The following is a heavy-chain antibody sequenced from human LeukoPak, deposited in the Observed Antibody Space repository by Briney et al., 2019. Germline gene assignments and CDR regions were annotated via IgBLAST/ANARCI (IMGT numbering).Heavy chain of an antibody. Sequence: PGGSLRLSCAASGFTFSSYAMSWVRQAPGKGLEWVSAISGSGGSTYYADSVKGRFTIPRDNSKNTLYLQMNSLRAEDTAVYYCAKEEAEWLVRGVEYFQHWGQGTLVTVSS. CDR2: ISGSGGST. CDR3: AKEEAEWLVRGVEYFQH. V-gene: IGHV3-23*01. J-gene: IGHJ1*01. D-gene: IGHD6-19*01. CDR1: GFTFSSYA.